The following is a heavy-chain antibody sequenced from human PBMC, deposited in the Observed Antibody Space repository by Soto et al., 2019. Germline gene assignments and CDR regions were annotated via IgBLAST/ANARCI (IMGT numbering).Heavy chain of an antibody. D-gene: IGHD6-13*01. CDR3: AGPELSYSSSWFVGYFDY. Sequence: QVQLVQSGAEVKKPGSSVKVSCKASGGTFSSYTISWVRQAPGQGLEWMGRIIPILGIANYAQKFQGRVTITADKSTSTAYLELSSLRSEDTAGYYCAGPELSYSSSWFVGYFDYWGQGTLVTVSS. CDR2: IIPILGIA. V-gene: IGHV1-69*02. J-gene: IGHJ4*02. CDR1: GGTFSSYT.